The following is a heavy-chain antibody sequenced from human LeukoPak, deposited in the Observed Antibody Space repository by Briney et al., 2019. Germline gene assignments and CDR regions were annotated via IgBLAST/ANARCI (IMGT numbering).Heavy chain of an antibody. CDR3: VRPAGGHYDYYYMDV. Sequence: GESLKISCKASEYNFTTYWIGWVRQTPEKGLEWIGVVYPGDSDTRYNPPFQGQVTISADKSINTAFLQWSSLEVSATAMYYCVRPAGGHYDYYYMDVWGKGTAVTVSS. V-gene: IGHV5-51*01. CDR1: EYNFTTYW. CDR2: VYPGDSDT. D-gene: IGHD3-16*01. J-gene: IGHJ6*03.